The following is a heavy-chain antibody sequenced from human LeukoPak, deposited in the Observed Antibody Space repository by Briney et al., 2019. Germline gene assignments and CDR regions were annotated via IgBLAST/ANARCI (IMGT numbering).Heavy chain of an antibody. CDR2: IWYDGSNK. D-gene: IGHD6-19*01. J-gene: IGHJ6*02. CDR1: GFTFSSYG. Sequence: GRSLRLSCAASGFTFSSYGMHWVRQAPGKGLEWVAVIWYDGSNKYYADSVKGRFTISRDNSKNTLYLQMNSLRAEDTAAYYCATGGSGRGNYYGMDVWGQGTTVTVSS. V-gene: IGHV3-33*01. CDR3: ATGGSGRGNYYGMDV.